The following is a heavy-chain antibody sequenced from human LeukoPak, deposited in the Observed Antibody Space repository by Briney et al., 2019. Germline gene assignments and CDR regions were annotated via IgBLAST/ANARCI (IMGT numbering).Heavy chain of an antibody. Sequence: SVKVSCKASGGTFSSYAISWVRQAPGQGLEWMGGIIPIFGTANYAQKFQGRVTITADKSTSTAYMELSSLRSEDTAVYYCARTVLRFLEWLTYMDVWGKGTTVTVSS. V-gene: IGHV1-69*06. CDR2: IIPIFGTA. CDR3: ARTVLRFLEWLTYMDV. CDR1: GGTFSSYA. J-gene: IGHJ6*03. D-gene: IGHD3-3*01.